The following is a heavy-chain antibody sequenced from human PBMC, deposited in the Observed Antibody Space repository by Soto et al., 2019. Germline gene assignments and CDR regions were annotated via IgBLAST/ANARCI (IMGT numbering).Heavy chain of an antibody. J-gene: IGHJ6*02. CDR2: IIPMFETV. CDR3: ARGLRTGNYGMDV. D-gene: IGHD2-15*01. CDR1: GGTFDNYA. Sequence: SVKVCCKASGGTFDNYAVSWVRQAPGQGLEWMGGIIPMFETVNYAQRFQGRLTIAADESTSTAYMELTSLTSADTAIYFCARGLRTGNYGMDVWGQGTTVTVS. V-gene: IGHV1-69*13.